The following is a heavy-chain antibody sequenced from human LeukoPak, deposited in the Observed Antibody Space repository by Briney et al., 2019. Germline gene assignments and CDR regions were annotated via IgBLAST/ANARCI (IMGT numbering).Heavy chain of an antibody. CDR3: ARIVVEPAAMPLDYYYGMDV. Sequence: PSETLSLTCTVSGGSISSSSYYWGWIRQPPGKGLEWIGSIYYSGSTYYNPSLKSRVTISVDTSKNQFSLKLSSVTAADTAVYYCARIVVEPAAMPLDYYYGMDVWGQGTTVTVSS. J-gene: IGHJ6*02. CDR2: IYYSGST. D-gene: IGHD2-2*01. V-gene: IGHV4-39*01. CDR1: GGSISSSSYY.